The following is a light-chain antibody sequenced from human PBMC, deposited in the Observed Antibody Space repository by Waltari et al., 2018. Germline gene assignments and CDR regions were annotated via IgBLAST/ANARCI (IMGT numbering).Light chain of an antibody. Sequence: DIVLTQSPATLSLSPGERATLSCRASQNVATHLAWYQQKPGQAPRLLIYDASTRATGIPARFSGSGSGTDFSLTIRTLEPEDFAIYYCPQRSARDTFGQGTRLEIK. V-gene: IGKV3-11*01. CDR1: QNVATH. CDR2: DAS. J-gene: IGKJ5*01. CDR3: PQRSARDT.